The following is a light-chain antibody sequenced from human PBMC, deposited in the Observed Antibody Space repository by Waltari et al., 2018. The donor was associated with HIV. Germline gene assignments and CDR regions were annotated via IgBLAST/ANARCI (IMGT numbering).Light chain of an antibody. CDR1: SSDVGNYNV. Sequence: QSALTQPASVSGSPGQSLTISCTGPSSDVGNYNVVSWYQQQPGKAPKLMIYEVSKRPSGVSNRFSGSKSGNTASLTISGLQAEDEADYYCCSYAGSSTHVFGTGTKVTVL. CDR3: CSYAGSSTHV. J-gene: IGLJ1*01. CDR2: EVS. V-gene: IGLV2-23*02.